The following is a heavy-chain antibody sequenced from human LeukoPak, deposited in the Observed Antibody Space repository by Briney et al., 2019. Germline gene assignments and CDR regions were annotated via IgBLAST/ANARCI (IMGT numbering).Heavy chain of an antibody. Sequence: RLGGSLRLSCAASGFTFRNFWLTWVRQAPGKGLEWVANIKEDGSEKYYIDSVKGRFTISRDDSKSIAYLQMNSLKTEDTAVYYCTMEMATLVLHWGQGTLVTVSS. CDR1: GFTFRNFW. V-gene: IGHV3-7*03. CDR3: TMEMATLVLH. CDR2: IKEDGSEK. J-gene: IGHJ4*02. D-gene: IGHD5-24*01.